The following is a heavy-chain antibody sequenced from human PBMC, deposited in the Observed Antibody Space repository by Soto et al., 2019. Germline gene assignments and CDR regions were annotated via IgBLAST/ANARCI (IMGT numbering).Heavy chain of an antibody. CDR1: GFTFSDYY. J-gene: IGHJ3*02. CDR3: ARDADILAGSDAFDN. Sequence: QVQLVESGGGLVKPGGSLRLSCAASGFTFSDYYMSWIRQAPGKGLEWVSYIGSSSSYTNYAYSVKGRFTISRDSAKKALYLQMNSLRAEDTAVYYCARDADILAGSDAFDNWGQGTMVTVSS. CDR2: IGSSSSYT. D-gene: IGHD3-9*01. V-gene: IGHV3-11*05.